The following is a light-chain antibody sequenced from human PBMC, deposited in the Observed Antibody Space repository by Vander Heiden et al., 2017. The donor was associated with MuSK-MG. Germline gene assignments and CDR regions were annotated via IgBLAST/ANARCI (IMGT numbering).Light chain of an antibody. CDR1: SSNIGNNN. CDR2: DNN. CDR3: GTWDSSLSVWV. J-gene: IGLJ3*02. V-gene: IGLV1-51*02. Sequence: SVLTQPPSVSAAPGHTFTNNGTGSSSNIGNNNVSWYQQLPGTAPKLLVYDNNKRPSGIPDRFSGSKSGTSATLGITGLQTGDEADYYCGTWDSSLSVWVFGGGTKLTVL.